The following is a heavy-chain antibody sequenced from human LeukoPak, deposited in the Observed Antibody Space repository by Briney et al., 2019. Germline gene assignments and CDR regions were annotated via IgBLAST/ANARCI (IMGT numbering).Heavy chain of an antibody. CDR1: GYTFTGYY. D-gene: IGHD4-17*01. V-gene: IGHV1-2*02. CDR3: ASGTVTTHYYYYYMDV. CDR2: INPNSGDT. J-gene: IGHJ6*03. Sequence: ASVKVSCKASGYTFTGYYMHWVRQAPGQGLEWMAWINPNSGDTTYAQKFQGRVTMTRDTSISTAYMELSRLRSDDTAVYYCASGTVTTHYYYYYMDVWGKGTTVTVSS.